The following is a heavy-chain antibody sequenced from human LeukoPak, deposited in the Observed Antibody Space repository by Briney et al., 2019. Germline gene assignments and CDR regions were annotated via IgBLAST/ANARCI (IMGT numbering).Heavy chain of an antibody. CDR2: IYYSGST. V-gene: IGHV4-39*07. Sequence: PSETLSLTCTVSGGSISSSSYYWGWIRQPPGKGLEWVGSIYYSGSTYYNPSLKSRATISVDTSKNQFSLKLSSVTAADTAVYYCAREVGQEPVIVVVPAAMDYWGQGTLVTVSS. D-gene: IGHD2-2*01. J-gene: IGHJ4*02. CDR1: GGSISSSSYY. CDR3: AREVGQEPVIVVVPAAMDY.